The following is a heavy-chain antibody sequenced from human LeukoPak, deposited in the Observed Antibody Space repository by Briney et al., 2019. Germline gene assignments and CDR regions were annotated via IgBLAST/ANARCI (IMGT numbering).Heavy chain of an antibody. V-gene: IGHV3-21*01. CDR1: GFTVSGNY. J-gene: IGHJ2*01. D-gene: IGHD3-3*01. CDR2: ISSTSRYI. CDR3: ARDGVTVASSPSYWYFDL. Sequence: GGSLRLSCAASGFTVSGNYMSWVRQAPGKGLEWVSSISSTSRYIYSADSVKGRFTISRDNSRNSLYLQMDSLRAEDTAVYYCARDGVTVASSPSYWYFDLWGRGTLVTVPS.